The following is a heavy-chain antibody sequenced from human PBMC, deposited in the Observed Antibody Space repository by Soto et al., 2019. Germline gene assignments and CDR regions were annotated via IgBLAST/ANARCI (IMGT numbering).Heavy chain of an antibody. D-gene: IGHD4-17*01. J-gene: IGHJ6*02. CDR2: ISYDGSNK. CDR1: GFTFSSYV. V-gene: IGHV3-30-3*01. Sequence: QVQLVESGGGVVQPGRSLRLSCAASGFTFSSYVMHWVRQAPGKGLEWVAVISYDGSNKYYADSVKGRFTISRDNSKNTLYLQMNSLRAEDTAGYYCARGTVTSLYYYGMDVWGQGTTVTVSS. CDR3: ARGTVTSLYYYGMDV.